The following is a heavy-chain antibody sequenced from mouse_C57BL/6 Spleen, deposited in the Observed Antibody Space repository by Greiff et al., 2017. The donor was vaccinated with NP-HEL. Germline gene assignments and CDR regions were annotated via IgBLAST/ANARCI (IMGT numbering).Heavy chain of an antibody. CDR2: IYPGSGST. V-gene: IGHV1-55*01. CDR3: ARSLLRTDY. J-gene: IGHJ2*01. CDR1: GYTFTSYW. Sequence: QVQLKQSGAELVKPGASVKMSCKASGYTFTSYWITWVKQRPGQGLEWIGDIYPGSGSTNYNEKFKSKATMTVDTSSSTAYMQLSSLTSEDSAVYYCARSLLRTDYWGQGTTLTVSS. D-gene: IGHD1-1*01.